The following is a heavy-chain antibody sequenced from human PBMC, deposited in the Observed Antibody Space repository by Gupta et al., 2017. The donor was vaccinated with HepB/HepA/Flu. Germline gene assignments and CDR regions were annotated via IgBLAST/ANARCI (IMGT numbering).Heavy chain of an antibody. D-gene: IGHD4-17*01. V-gene: IGHV3-23*01. CDR3: AKTTNDYGDLYVDY. CDR2: ISGSGGST. J-gene: IGHJ4*02. CDR1: GFTFSSYA. Sequence: EVQLLESGGGLVQPGGSLRLSCAASGFTFSSYAMSLVRQAPGKGLEWVSAISGSGGSTYYADSVKGRFTISRDNSKNTLYLQMNSLRAEDTAVYYCAKTTNDYGDLYVDYWGQGTLVTVSS.